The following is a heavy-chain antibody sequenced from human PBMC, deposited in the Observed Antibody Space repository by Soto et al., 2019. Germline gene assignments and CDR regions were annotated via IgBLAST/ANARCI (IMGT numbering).Heavy chain of an antibody. D-gene: IGHD3-10*01. J-gene: IGHJ6*02. CDR2: FDPEDGET. V-gene: IGHV1-24*01. CDR1: GYTLTELS. Sequence: QVQLVQSGAEVKKPGASVKVSCKVSGYTLTELSMHWVRQAPGKGLEWMGGFDPEDGETIYAQKFQGRVTMTEDTSTDTAYMELSSLRSEDTAVYYCATDRLWFGDTLLYYYGMDVWGQGTTVTVSS. CDR3: ATDRLWFGDTLLYYYGMDV.